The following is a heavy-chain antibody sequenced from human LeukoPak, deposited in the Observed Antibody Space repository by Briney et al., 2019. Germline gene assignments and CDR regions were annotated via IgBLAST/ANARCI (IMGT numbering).Heavy chain of an antibody. V-gene: IGHV3-11*01. CDR3: AKDRITGTTLDAFDI. CDR2: ISSGGSTI. Sequence: PGGSLRLSCAASGFTFSDYYMSWIRQAPGKGLEWVSYISSGGSTIYYADSVKGRFTISRDNSKNTLYLQMNSLRAEDTAVYYCAKDRITGTTLDAFDIWGQGTMVTVSS. J-gene: IGHJ3*02. D-gene: IGHD1-14*01. CDR1: GFTFSDYY.